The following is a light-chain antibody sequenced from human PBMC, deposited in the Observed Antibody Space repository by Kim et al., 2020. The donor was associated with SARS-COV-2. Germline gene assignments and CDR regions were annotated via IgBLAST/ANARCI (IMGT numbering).Light chain of an antibody. V-gene: IGLV3-1*01. CDR2: QDS. CDR3: QASDTSTEV. CDR1: KVGGEH. Sequence: VGQGQTASCAGTGNKVGGEHGYWHQQKPGQSPVLFIYQDSTRPTGDPLRFSESNSGDTATLTSSGARDMDEADYYCQASDTSTEVFGGGTQLTVL. J-gene: IGLJ2*01.